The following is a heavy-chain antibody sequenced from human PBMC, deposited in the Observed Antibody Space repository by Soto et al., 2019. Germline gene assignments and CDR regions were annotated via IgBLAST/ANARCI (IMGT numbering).Heavy chain of an antibody. CDR3: AINADV. CDR1: GGSIINYY. V-gene: IGHV4-59*08. CDR2: IYYSGST. Sequence: PSETLSLTCNVSGGSIINYYWSWIRQPPGKGLEWIGYIYYSGSTNYNPSLKSRVTISVDTSKNQFSLQLSSVTAADSAVYYCAINADVWGQGTTVTVSS. J-gene: IGHJ6*02.